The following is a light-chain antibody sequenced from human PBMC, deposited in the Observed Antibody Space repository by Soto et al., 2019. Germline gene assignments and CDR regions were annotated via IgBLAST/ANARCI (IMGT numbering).Light chain of an antibody. J-gene: IGKJ4*01. V-gene: IGKV3-15*01. CDR1: QSVSTN. Sequence: EIVLTQSLATLSVSPGERATLSCRASQSVSTNLVWYQQKPGQAPRLLIFGASTRATNIPARFSGNGSGTEFTLTISSLQSEDFAVYYCQQYINWPPLTFGGGTKVEIK. CDR3: QQYINWPPLT. CDR2: GAS.